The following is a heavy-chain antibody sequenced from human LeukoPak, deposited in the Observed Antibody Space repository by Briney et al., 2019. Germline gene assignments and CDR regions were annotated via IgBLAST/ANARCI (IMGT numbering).Heavy chain of an antibody. D-gene: IGHD3-10*01. J-gene: IGHJ5*02. V-gene: IGHV4-39*07. CDR3: GRGSRGSGNYGGFDP. Sequence: SETLSLTCTVSGGSINSTTYYWGWIRQPPGKGLEWIGSIYYSVTSYYSPSLKSRVTMSVDTSNNQFSLKLSSVTAADTAVYYCGRGSRGSGNYGGFDPWGQGTLVTVS. CDR1: GGSINSTTYY. CDR2: IYYSVTS.